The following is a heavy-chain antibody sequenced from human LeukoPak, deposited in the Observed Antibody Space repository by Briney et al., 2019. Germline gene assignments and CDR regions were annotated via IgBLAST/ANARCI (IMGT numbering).Heavy chain of an antibody. J-gene: IGHJ4*02. Sequence: SETLSLTCTVSGGSISSYYWSWIRQPPGKGLEWIGYIYYSGSTNYNPSLKSRVTISVDTSKNQFSLKLSSVTAADTAVYYRARVLEWSFFDYWGQGTLVTISS. CDR3: ARVLEWSFFDY. D-gene: IGHD3-3*01. CDR2: IYYSGST. CDR1: GGSISSYY. V-gene: IGHV4-59*01.